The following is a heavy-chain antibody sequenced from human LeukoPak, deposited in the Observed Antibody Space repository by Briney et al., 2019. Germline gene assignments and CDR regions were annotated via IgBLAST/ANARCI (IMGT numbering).Heavy chain of an antibody. CDR1: GFTFSIYS. D-gene: IGHD1-26*01. CDR3: ASGSYDTQRYDY. V-gene: IGHV3-21*06. Sequence: GGSLRLSCAASGFTFSIYSMSWVRQAPGKGLEWVSSISSSGTNKYYADSVKGRFTISRDNATNSLYLQMNSLRAEDTAVYYGASGSYDTQRYDYWGQGILVTVTS. CDR2: ISSSGTNK. J-gene: IGHJ4*02.